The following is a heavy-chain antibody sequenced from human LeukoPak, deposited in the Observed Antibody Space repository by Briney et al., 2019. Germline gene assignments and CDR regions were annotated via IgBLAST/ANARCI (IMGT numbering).Heavy chain of an antibody. Sequence: GASVKVSCKASGYTFTGYYMHWVRQAPGQGLEWMGWINPNSGGTNYAQKFQGGVTMTRDTSISTAYMELSRLRSDDTAVYYCAKGLSGSYYRYYFDYWGQGTLVTVSS. CDR3: AKGLSGSYYRYYFDY. V-gene: IGHV1-2*02. J-gene: IGHJ4*02. CDR2: INPNSGGT. CDR1: GYTFTGYY. D-gene: IGHD1-26*01.